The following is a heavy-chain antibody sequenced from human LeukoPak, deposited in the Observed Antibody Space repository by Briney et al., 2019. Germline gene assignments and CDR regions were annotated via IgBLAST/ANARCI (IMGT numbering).Heavy chain of an antibody. Sequence: GGSLRLSCAVSGFTVTDNYMSWVRQAPGKGLEWVSGISWNSGSIGYADSVKGRFTISRDNARNSLYLQMNSLRAEDTALYYCAKDMGRYGSGSYPIDYWGQGTPVTVSS. CDR2: ISWNSGSI. D-gene: IGHD3-10*01. J-gene: IGHJ4*02. CDR3: AKDMGRYGSGSYPIDY. V-gene: IGHV3-9*01. CDR1: GFTVTDNY.